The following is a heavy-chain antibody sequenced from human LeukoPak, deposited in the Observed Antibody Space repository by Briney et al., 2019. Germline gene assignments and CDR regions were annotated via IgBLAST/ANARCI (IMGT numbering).Heavy chain of an antibody. D-gene: IGHD3-22*01. Sequence: SETLSLTCTVSGGSISSGGYYWSWIRQHPGKGLEWIGYIYYSGSTYYNPSLKSRVTISVDTSKNQFSLKLSSVTAADTAVYYCARSSYYYDSSGYYYSHAFDIWGQGTMVTVSS. V-gene: IGHV4-31*03. CDR3: ARSSYYYDSSGYYYSHAFDI. CDR2: IYYSGST. J-gene: IGHJ3*02. CDR1: GGSISSGGYY.